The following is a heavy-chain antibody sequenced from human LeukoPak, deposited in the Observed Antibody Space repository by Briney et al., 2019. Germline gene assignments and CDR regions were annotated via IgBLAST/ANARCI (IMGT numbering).Heavy chain of an antibody. Sequence: GGSLRLSCAASGFTFSSYAMPWVRQAPGKGLEYVSAISSNGGSTYYANSVKGRFTISRDNSKNTLYLQMGSLRAEDMAVYYCARDGDDSSGYFRLYYYYGMDVWGQGTTVTVSS. J-gene: IGHJ6*02. V-gene: IGHV3-64*01. CDR1: GFTFSSYA. CDR3: ARDGDDSSGYFRLYYYYGMDV. CDR2: ISSNGGST. D-gene: IGHD3-22*01.